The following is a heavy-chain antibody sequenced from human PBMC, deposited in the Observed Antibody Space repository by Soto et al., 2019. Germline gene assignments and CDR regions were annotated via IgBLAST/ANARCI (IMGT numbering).Heavy chain of an antibody. CDR2: ISYDGSNK. CDR3: AKSRDAYNFYFYYGMDV. D-gene: IGHD2-2*01. V-gene: IGHV3-30*18. J-gene: IGHJ6*02. Sequence: GGSLRLSCAASGFTFGSYGMHWVRQAPGTGLEWVAVISYDGSNKYYADSVKGRFTISRDNSKNTLYLQVSSLRAEDTAVYYCAKSRDAYNFYFYYGMDVWGQGTTVTVSS. CDR1: GFTFGSYG.